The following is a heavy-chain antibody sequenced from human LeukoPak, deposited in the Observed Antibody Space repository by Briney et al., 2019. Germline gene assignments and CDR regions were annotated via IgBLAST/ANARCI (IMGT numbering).Heavy chain of an antibody. V-gene: IGHV4-39*07. CDR3: VRLGVVGLDQNWFDP. CDR1: GGAISSSDYY. Sequence: KPSETLSLTCTVSGGAISSSDYYWGWVRQPPGKGLEWIGSIYHSGSSYDNPSLKGRVAMSVDTSKNQFSLRLTSVTAADTAVYFCVRLGVVGLDQNWFDPWGQGTLVSVSS. J-gene: IGHJ5*02. D-gene: IGHD1-26*01. CDR2: IYHSGSS.